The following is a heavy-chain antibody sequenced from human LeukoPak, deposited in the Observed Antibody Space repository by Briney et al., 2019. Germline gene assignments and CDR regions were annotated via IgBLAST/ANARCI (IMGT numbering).Heavy chain of an antibody. V-gene: IGHV3-48*04. J-gene: IGHJ4*02. CDR1: GFTFSSYS. Sequence: PGGSLRLSWAASGFTFSSYSMNGVRQAPGRGLGWVSYISSSSSTIYYADSVKGRFTISRDNAKNSLYLQMNSLRAEDTAVYYCARSPKYSSSFDYWGQGTLVTVSS. D-gene: IGHD6-13*01. CDR3: ARSPKYSSSFDY. CDR2: ISSSSSTI.